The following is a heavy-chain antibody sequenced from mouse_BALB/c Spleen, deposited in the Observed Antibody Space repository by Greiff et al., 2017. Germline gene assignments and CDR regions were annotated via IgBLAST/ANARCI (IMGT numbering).Heavy chain of an antibody. V-gene: IGHV2-9*02. CDR3: ARDKDMISYAMDY. D-gene: IGHD2-4*01. CDR2: IWAGGST. J-gene: IGHJ4*01. Sequence: QVQLQQSGPGLVAPSQSLSITCTVSGFSLTSYGVHWVRQPPGKGLEWLGVIWAGGSTNYNSALMSRLSISKDNSKSQVFLKMNSLQTDDTAMYYCARDKDMISYAMDYWGQGTSVTVSS. CDR1: GFSLTSYG.